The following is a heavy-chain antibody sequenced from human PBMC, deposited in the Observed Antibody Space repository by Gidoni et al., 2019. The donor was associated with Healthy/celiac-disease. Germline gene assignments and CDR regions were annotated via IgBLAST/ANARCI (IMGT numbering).Heavy chain of an antibody. D-gene: IGHD3-22*01. CDR2: FDPEDGET. J-gene: IGHJ4*02. CDR3: ATDLSHYYDSSGSKGSFDY. Sequence: QVQLVQSGAEVKKPGASVKVSCKVSGYTLTELSMHWVRQAPGKGLEWMGGFDPEDGETIYAQKFQGRVTMTEDTSTDTAYMELSSLRSEDTAVYYCATDLSHYYDSSGSKGSFDYWGQGTLVTVSS. CDR1: GYTLTELS. V-gene: IGHV1-24*01.